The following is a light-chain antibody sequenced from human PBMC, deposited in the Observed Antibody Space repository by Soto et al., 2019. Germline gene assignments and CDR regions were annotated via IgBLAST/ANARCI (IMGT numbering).Light chain of an antibody. J-gene: IGLJ2*01. CDR2: EGS. CDR3: CSYAGSSTLVV. Sequence: QSALTQPASVSGSPGQSITISCTGTSSDVGSYNLVSWYQQHPGKAPKLMIYEGSKRPSGVSNRFSSSKSVNTASLTISGLQAEDEADYYCCSYAGSSTLVVFGGGTKLTVL. V-gene: IGLV2-23*01. CDR1: SSDVGSYNL.